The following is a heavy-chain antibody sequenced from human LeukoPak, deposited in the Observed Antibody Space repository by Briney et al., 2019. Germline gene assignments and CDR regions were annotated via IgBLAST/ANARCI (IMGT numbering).Heavy chain of an antibody. CDR1: GGSISSHY. Sequence: SETLSLTCTVSGGSISSHYWSWIRQPAGKGLEWIGRIYTSGSTNYNPSLKSRVTVSVDTSKNQFSLKLSSVTAADTAVYYCARVGVTMVRGVIITGTFDYWGQGTLVTVSS. CDR2: IYTSGST. J-gene: IGHJ4*02. V-gene: IGHV4-4*07. CDR3: ARVGVTMVRGVIITGTFDY. D-gene: IGHD3-10*01.